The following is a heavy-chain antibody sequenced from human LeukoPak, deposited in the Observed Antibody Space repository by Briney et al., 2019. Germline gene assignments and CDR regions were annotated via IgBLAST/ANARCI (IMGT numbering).Heavy chain of an antibody. Sequence: GGSLRLSCAASGFTLSAYYMSWIRQAPGQGLEWVSYVSSGGSTIHYADSVKGRFTISRDNAKNSLCLEMNSLRVEDTAVYYCARDQWELRQSTFDIWGQGTMVTVSS. J-gene: IGHJ3*02. V-gene: IGHV3-11*01. D-gene: IGHD1-26*01. CDR1: GFTLSAYY. CDR3: ARDQWELRQSTFDI. CDR2: VSSGGSTI.